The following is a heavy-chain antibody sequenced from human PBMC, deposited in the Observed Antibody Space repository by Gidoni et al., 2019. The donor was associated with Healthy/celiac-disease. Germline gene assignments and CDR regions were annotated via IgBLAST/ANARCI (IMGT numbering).Heavy chain of an antibody. CDR1: GCSPSPSGVG. V-gene: IGHV2-5*02. CDR2: IYWDDDR. J-gene: IGHJ4*02. Sequence: QITLTESGPTLVKPTQTLTLTCTFSGCSPSPSGVGVGWIRKPPGKALEWLALIYWDDDRRYSPSLNSRLTITQVTSKNQVVLTMTNMDPADTSTYYCAHYTICGVITQFDSWGQGTLVTVSS. CDR3: AHYTICGVITQFDS. D-gene: IGHD3-3*01.